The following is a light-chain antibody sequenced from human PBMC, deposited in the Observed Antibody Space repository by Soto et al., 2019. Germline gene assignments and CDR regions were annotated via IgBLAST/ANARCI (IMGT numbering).Light chain of an antibody. CDR3: AAWDDSLNGSYV. V-gene: IGLV1-44*01. J-gene: IGLJ1*01. Sequence: VLTQPPSTSGTPGQRVTISCSGSRSNIGSNTVTWYQQLPGTAPKLLIYSNNQRPSGVPDRFSGSKSGTSASLAISWLQSEDEADYYCAAWDDSLNGSYVFGTGTKVTVL. CDR1: RSNIGSNT. CDR2: SNN.